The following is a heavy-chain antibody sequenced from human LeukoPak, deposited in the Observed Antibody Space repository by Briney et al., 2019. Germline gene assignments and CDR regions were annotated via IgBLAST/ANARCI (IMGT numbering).Heavy chain of an antibody. Sequence: GGSLRLSCAVSGFTSSDYSVNWVRQAPGKGLEWVSGISRSSRYIDYTDSVKGRFTISRDNAKNSVYLEMNSLRAEDTAVYFCAREGPYGSPSLDYWGQGTLVTVSS. CDR1: GFTSSDYS. CDR2: ISRSSRYI. J-gene: IGHJ4*02. CDR3: AREGPYGSPSLDY. V-gene: IGHV3-21*01. D-gene: IGHD3-10*01.